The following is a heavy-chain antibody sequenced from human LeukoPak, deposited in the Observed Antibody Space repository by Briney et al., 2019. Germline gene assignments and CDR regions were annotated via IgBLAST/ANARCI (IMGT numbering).Heavy chain of an antibody. CDR2: INPHGSER. CDR3: ARDRQIAY. J-gene: IGHJ4*02. CDR1: GFSFREYW. Sequence: GGSLRLSCAASGFSFREYWMTWGRQAPGKRPEWVASINPHGSERYYVDSVKGRFTISRDNAKNSLYLQMNSLRAEDTAVYYCARDRQIAYWGQGTLVTVSS. V-gene: IGHV3-7*01.